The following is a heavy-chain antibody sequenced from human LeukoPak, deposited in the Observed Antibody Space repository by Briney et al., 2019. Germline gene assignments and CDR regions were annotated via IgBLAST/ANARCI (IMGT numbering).Heavy chain of an antibody. J-gene: IGHJ6*03. Sequence: GGSLRLSCAASGFTFSTYGMHWVRQAPGKGLEWVAVISVDGSTKYYADSVKGRFTISRDNSKNTLTLYLQMNSLRTEDTAVYYCAKDDRRGYSYGPSKYYMDVWGKGTTVTISS. CDR1: GFTFSTYG. D-gene: IGHD5-18*01. V-gene: IGHV3-30*18. CDR3: AKDDRRGYSYGPSKYYMDV. CDR2: ISVDGSTK.